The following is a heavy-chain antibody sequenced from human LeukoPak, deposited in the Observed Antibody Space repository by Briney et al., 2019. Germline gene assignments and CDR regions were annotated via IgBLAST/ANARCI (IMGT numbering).Heavy chain of an antibody. Sequence: ASVKVSCKASGYNFRNSGVNWVRQAPGQGLEWMGWISPHDGNTKHAQKFQDRVIMTTGTSMSTAYMELRSLRSDDTAIYYCARDLRVVIPAAPYWFDPWGQGTLVTVSS. J-gene: IGHJ5*02. CDR1: GYNFRNSG. CDR3: ARDLRVVIPAAPYWFDP. V-gene: IGHV1-18*01. D-gene: IGHD2-2*01. CDR2: ISPHDGNT.